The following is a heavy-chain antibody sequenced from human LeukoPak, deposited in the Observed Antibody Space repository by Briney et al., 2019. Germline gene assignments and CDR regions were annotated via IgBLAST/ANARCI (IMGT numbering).Heavy chain of an antibody. D-gene: IGHD3-10*01. J-gene: IGHJ4*02. CDR1: GFTFSSYW. CDR2: IKQDGSEK. CDR3: AKWRRGHYYGSGTELDY. Sequence: GGSLRLSCAASGFTFSSYWMSWVRQAPGKGLEWVANIKQDGSEKYYVDSVKGRFTISRDNAKNSLYLQMNGLRAEDTAVYYCAKWRRGHYYGSGTELDYWGQGTLVTVSS. V-gene: IGHV3-7*01.